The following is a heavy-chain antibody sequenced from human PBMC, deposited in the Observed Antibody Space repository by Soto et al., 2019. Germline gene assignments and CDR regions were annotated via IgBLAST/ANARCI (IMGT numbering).Heavy chain of an antibody. CDR2: ISWDGGST. V-gene: IGHV3-43*01. CDR3: AKDITSGAYYYYGMDV. J-gene: IGHJ6*02. Sequence: DVQLVESGGVVVQPGGSLRLSCAASGFTFDDYTMHWVRQAPGKGLEWVSLISWDGGSTYYADSVKGRFTISRDNSKNSLYLQMNSLRTEDTALYYCAKDITSGAYYYYGMDVWGQGTTVTVSS. CDR1: GFTFDDYT. D-gene: IGHD3-10*01.